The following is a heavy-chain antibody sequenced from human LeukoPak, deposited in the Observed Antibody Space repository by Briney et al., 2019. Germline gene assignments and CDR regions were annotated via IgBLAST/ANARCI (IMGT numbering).Heavy chain of an antibody. CDR2: INNSGST. V-gene: IGHV4-34*01. CDR1: GGSFSGYY. D-gene: IGHD3-3*01. J-gene: IGHJ4*02. CDR3: ARVYYDFWSGYSPPFDY. Sequence: PSETLSLTCAVYGGSFSGYYWSWIRHPPGKGLEWIGEINNSGSTNYNPSLKSRVTISVDTSKNQFSLKLSSVTAADTAVYYCARVYYDFWSGYSPPFDYWGEGTLVTVSS.